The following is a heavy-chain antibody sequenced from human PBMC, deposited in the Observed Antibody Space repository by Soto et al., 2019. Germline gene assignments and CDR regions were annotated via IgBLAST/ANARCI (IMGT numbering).Heavy chain of an antibody. J-gene: IGHJ5*02. CDR2: ISSSSSYI. V-gene: IGHV3-21*01. CDR3: ARGVFSSYDDILTGYYRGYPLWFDP. Sequence: PGGSLRLSCAASGFTFSSYNLNWVRQAPGKGLEWVSSISSSSSYIYYADSVKGRFTISRDNAKNSLYLQMNSLRAEDTAVYYCARGVFSSYDDILTGYYRGYPLWFDPWGQGTLVTVSS. CDR1: GFTFSSYN. D-gene: IGHD3-9*01.